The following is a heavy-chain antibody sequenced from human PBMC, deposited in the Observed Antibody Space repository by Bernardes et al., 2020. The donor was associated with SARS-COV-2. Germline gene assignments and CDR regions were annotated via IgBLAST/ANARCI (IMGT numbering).Heavy chain of an antibody. V-gene: IGHV3-30-3*01. CDR2: ISYDGSNK. J-gene: IGHJ4*02. D-gene: IGHD2-2*01. CDR1: GFTFSNYA. CDR3: ARDTTSWAMYV. Sequence: GGSLRLSCAVSGFTFSNYAMHWVRQAPGKGLEWVAVISYDGSNKYYADSVKGRFTISRDKSKNTLYLQMNSLTVEDTAVFYCARDTTSWAMYVWGQGTLVTVPS.